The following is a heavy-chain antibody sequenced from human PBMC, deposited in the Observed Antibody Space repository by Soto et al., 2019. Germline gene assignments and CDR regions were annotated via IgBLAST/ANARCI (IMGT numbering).Heavy chain of an antibody. D-gene: IGHD6-13*01. CDR3: AKEIAAAGTLGY. V-gene: IGHV3-9*01. J-gene: IGHJ4*02. CDR2: ISWNSGSI. Sequence: SLRLSCAASGFTFDDYAMHWVRQAPGKGLEWVSGISWNSGSIGYADSVKGRFTISRDNAKNSLYLQMNSLRAEDTALYYCAKEIAAAGTLGYWGQGTLVTVSS. CDR1: GFTFDDYA.